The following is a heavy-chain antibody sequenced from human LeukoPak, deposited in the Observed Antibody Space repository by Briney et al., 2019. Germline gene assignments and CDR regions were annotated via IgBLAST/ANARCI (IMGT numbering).Heavy chain of an antibody. V-gene: IGHV3-11*04. CDR2: IDSSGKAI. D-gene: IGHD5-18*01. CDR3: ARGLTQTIGYPLFDY. Sequence: AGGSLRLSCAVSGFTFSDYYMSCLRQAPGKGLEWISYIDSSGKAIYYAESVKGRLTISRDNATNSLFMPMNSLRTEDTAVYYCARGLTQTIGYPLFDYWGQGALVTVSS. CDR1: GFTFSDYY. J-gene: IGHJ4*02.